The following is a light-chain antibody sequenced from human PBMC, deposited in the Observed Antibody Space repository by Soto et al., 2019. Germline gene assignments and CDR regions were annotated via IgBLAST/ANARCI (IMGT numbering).Light chain of an antibody. CDR2: DVT. J-gene: IGLJ2*01. Sequence: QSALTQPASVSGSPGQSITISCTGTSSDVGGYSYVSWYQQHPGKAPKLMIYDVTYRPSDVSNRFSGSKSGNTASLTISGLQAEDEADYYCSSFTSSSTKVFGGGTQLTVL. CDR3: SSFTSSSTKV. V-gene: IGLV2-14*01. CDR1: SSDVGGYSY.